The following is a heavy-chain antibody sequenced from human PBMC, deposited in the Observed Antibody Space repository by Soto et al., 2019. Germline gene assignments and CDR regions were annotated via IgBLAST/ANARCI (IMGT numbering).Heavy chain of an antibody. CDR1: GGSISSYY. CDR2: IYYSGST. D-gene: IGHD2-2*01. CDR3: ASGDCSSTSCYFDY. Sequence: SETLSLTCTVSGGSISSYYWSWIRQPPGKGLEWIGYIYYSGSTNYNPSLKSRVTISVDTSKNQLSLKLSSVTAADTAVYYCASGDCSSTSCYFDYWGQGTLVTVSS. J-gene: IGHJ4*02. V-gene: IGHV4-59*01.